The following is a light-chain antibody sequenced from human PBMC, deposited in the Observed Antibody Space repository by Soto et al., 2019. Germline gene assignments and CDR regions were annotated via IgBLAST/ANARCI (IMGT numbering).Light chain of an antibody. J-gene: IGLJ3*02. V-gene: IGLV2-14*03. CDR1: SSDGGGYNY. CDR3: SSYTTTSVV. Sequence: QSALTQHASVSGSPGQSITISCTGTSSDGGGYNYVSWYQHHPGKAPKLMLYDVSNRPSGVSNRFSGSKFGNTASLTISGLQAEDEADYYCSSYTTTSVVFGGGTQLTVL. CDR2: DVS.